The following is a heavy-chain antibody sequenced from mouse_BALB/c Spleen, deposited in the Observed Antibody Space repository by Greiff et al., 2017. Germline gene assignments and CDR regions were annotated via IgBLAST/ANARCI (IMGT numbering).Heavy chain of an antibody. D-gene: IGHD2-14*01. Sequence: EVKLMESGGGLVQPGGSRKLSCAASGFTFSSFGMHWVRQAPEKGLEWVAYISSGSSTIYYADTVKGRFTISRDNPKNTLFLQMTSLRSEDTAMYYCARWGYPGAMDYWGQGTSVTVSS. V-gene: IGHV5-17*02. CDR2: ISSGSSTI. CDR1: GFTFSSFG. CDR3: ARWGYPGAMDY. J-gene: IGHJ4*01.